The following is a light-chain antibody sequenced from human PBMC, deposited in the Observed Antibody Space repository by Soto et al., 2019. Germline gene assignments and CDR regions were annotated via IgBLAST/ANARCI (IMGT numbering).Light chain of an antibody. CDR2: AIS. CDR3: QRYGNSRGT. V-gene: IGKV3-20*01. CDR1: ESVTNTR. Sequence: IVLTQSPVTLSLSPGERATLACRASESVTNTRLAWYQQKGGQAPRLLIYAISTRARGIPDRFSGSGSGTDFTLTISRLEPEDFGVYYCQRYGNSRGTFGQGTKLEIK. J-gene: IGKJ2*01.